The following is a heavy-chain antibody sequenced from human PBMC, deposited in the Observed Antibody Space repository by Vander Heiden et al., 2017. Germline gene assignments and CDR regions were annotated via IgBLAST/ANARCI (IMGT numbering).Heavy chain of an antibody. CDR2: ISGSGGST. Sequence: EVQLFDSGGGWVQPGGSLKLSFAATGSPFSSYAMGWVRQAPGKGLEWVSAISGSGGSTYYADSVKGRFTISRDNSKNTLYLQMNSLRAEDTAVYYCAKELTSSGGMDVWGQGTTVTVSS. D-gene: IGHD2-2*01. J-gene: IGHJ6*02. CDR3: AKELTSSGGMDV. V-gene: IGHV3-23*01. CDR1: GSPFSSYA.